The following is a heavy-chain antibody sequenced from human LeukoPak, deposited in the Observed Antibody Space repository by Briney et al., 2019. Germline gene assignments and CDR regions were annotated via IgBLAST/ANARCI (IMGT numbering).Heavy chain of an antibody. V-gene: IGHV3-15*07. CDR2: IKSKTDGGPT. Sequence: GGSLRLSCAASGFTFSNAWMNWVRQAPGKGLEWVGRIKSKTDGGPTDYAAPVKGRFTISRDHPKNTLYLQMNSLKTEHTAVYYCTTRGRSSGWYGDNDYWGQGTLVTVSS. J-gene: IGHJ4*02. D-gene: IGHD6-19*01. CDR1: GFTFSNAW. CDR3: TTRGRSSGWYGDNDY.